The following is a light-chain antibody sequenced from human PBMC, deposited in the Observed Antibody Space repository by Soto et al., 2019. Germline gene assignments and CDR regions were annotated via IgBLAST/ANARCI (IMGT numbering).Light chain of an antibody. J-gene: IGKJ2*01. CDR3: QQYGSSPLYT. CDR2: GAS. V-gene: IGKV3-20*01. Sequence: EIVMTQSPATLSVSPGERATLSCRASLIVSSDLAWYQQKPGQAPRLLIYGASSRATGIPDRFSGSGSGTDFTLTISRLEPEDFAVYYCQQYGSSPLYTFGQGTKLEIK. CDR1: LIVSSD.